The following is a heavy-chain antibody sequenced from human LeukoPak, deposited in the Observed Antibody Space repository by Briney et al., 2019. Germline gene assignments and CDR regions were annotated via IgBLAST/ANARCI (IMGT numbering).Heavy chain of an antibody. CDR3: ARGYGGYDYALDV. CDR1: GFTFKTYA. D-gene: IGHD5-12*01. J-gene: IGHJ3*01. Sequence: GGSLRLSCAASGFTFKTYAMTWVRHTPGQGLEWVSLINGNTGRTYYADSVKGRFTISRDNSKNMVYLQMNNLRADDTAIYFCARGYGGYDYALDVWGQGTIVTVSS. V-gene: IGHV3-23*01. CDR2: INGNTGRT.